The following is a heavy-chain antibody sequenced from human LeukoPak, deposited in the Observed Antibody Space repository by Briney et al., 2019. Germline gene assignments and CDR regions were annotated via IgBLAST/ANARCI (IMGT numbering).Heavy chain of an antibody. D-gene: IGHD3-10*01. V-gene: IGHV1-69*06. CDR2: IIPIFGTA. CDR1: GGTFIIYA. CDR3: ARSVRGPNYYYYGMDV. Sequence: SVTVSFTASGGTFIIYAISWVRQAPGQGLEWMGGIIPIFGTANYAQKFQGRVTITADKSTSTAYMELSSLRSEDTAVYYCARSVRGPNYYYYGMDVWGKGTTVTVSS. J-gene: IGHJ6*04.